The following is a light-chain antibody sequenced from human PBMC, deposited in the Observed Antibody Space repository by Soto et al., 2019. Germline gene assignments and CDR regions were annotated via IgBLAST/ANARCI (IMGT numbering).Light chain of an antibody. J-gene: IGLJ2*01. Sequence: QPVLTQSPSASASLGASVKLTCTLSSGHSSYSIAWHQQQPDKGPRYLMKLNSDGSHSKGDGIPDRFSGSSSGAERYLTISNLQSEDEADYYCQTWDTGIQVFGGGTKLTVL. CDR3: QTWDTGIQV. V-gene: IGLV4-69*01. CDR2: LNSDGSH. CDR1: SGHSSYS.